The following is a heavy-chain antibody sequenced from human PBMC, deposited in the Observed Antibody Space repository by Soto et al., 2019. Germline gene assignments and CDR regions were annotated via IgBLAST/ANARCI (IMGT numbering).Heavy chain of an antibody. V-gene: IGHV5-51*01. Sequence: LKISCKGSGYSFTSYWIGWVRQMPGKGLEWMGIIYPGDSDTRYSPSFQGQVTISADKSISTAYLQWSSLKASDTAMYYCARRLYDSSGYYLDYFDYWGQGTLVTVSS. CDR3: ARRLYDSSGYYLDYFDY. J-gene: IGHJ4*02. CDR1: GYSFTSYW. D-gene: IGHD3-22*01. CDR2: IYPGDSDT.